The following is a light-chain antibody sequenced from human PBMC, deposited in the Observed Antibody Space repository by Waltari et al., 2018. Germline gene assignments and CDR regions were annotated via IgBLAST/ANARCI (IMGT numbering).Light chain of an antibody. CDR2: GGS. CDR1: QTINRY. V-gene: IGKV1-39*01. CDR3: QKTYGDPL. Sequence: DIQMTQSPSSLSASVGDRVTITCRASQTINRYLNWYQQKPGTAPKLLIHGGSNLESGVPSRFSGSGSGTDFTLTISSLQSDDFATYYCQKTYGDPLFGPGTKVEIK. J-gene: IGKJ1*01.